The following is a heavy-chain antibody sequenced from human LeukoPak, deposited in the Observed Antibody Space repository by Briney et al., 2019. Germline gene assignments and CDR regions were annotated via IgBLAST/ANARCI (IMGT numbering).Heavy chain of an antibody. V-gene: IGHV4-59*08. Sequence: PSETLSLTCTVSGGSISSYYWSWIRQPPGKGLEWIGYIYYSGSTNYNPSLKSRVTISVDTSKNQFSLKLSSVTAADTAVYYCASLNGYCTNGVCSYYFDYWGQGTLVTVSS. CDR1: GGSISSYY. CDR2: IYYSGST. J-gene: IGHJ4*02. CDR3: ASLNGYCTNGVCSYYFDY. D-gene: IGHD2-8*01.